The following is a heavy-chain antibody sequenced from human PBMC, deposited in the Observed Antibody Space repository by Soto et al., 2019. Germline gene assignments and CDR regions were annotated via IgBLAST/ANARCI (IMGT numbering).Heavy chain of an antibody. CDR1: GGTFSSYT. V-gene: IGHV1-69*08. J-gene: IGHJ4*02. CDR2: IIPILGIA. CDR3: AREENYYDFWREGDFDY. D-gene: IGHD3-3*01. Sequence: QVQLVQSGAEVKKPGSSVKVSCKASGGTFSSYTISWVRQAPGQGLDWMGRIIPILGIANYAQKFQGRVTITADKSTSTAYMELSSLRSEDTAVYYCAREENYYDFWREGDFDYWGQGTLVTVSS.